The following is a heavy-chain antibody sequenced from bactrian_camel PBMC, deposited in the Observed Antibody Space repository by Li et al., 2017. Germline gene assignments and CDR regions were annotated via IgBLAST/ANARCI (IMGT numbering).Heavy chain of an antibody. J-gene: IGHJ6*01. Sequence: HVQLVESGGGSVQAGGSLRHSCAASGFTYNTNCIAWFRQAPGKEREGVAAILTGAGRTWYADSVKGRFTISQDAVTKVLYLHMNDLKPEDTGIYYCATDSPAACEYCSGGYCSLLLGYRGQGTQVTVS. D-gene: IGHD2*01. V-gene: IGHV3S1*01. CDR1: GFTYNTNC. CDR2: ILTGAGRT. CDR3: ATDSPAACEYCSGGYCSLLLGY.